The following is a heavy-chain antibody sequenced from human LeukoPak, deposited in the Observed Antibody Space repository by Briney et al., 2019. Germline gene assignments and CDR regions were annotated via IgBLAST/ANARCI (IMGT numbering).Heavy chain of an antibody. CDR3: ARDRRLWLDGYFDY. J-gene: IGHJ4*02. D-gene: IGHD5-18*01. CDR1: GGSISSGGYY. Sequence: KSSETLSLTCTVSGGSISSGGYYWSWTRQHPGKGLEWIGYIYYSGSTYYNPSLKSRVTISVDTSKNQFSLKLSSVTAADTAVYYCARDRRLWLDGYFDYWGQGTLVTVSS. V-gene: IGHV4-31*03. CDR2: IYYSGST.